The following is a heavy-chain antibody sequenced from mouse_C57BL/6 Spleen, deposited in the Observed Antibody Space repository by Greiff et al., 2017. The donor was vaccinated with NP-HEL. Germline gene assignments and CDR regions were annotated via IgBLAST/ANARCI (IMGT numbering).Heavy chain of an antibody. CDR3: ARGYYGSSGDY. D-gene: IGHD1-1*01. Sequence: QVQLKDSGPELVKPGASVKISCKASGYAFSSSWMNWVKQRPGKGLEWIGRIYPGDGDTNYNGKFKGKATLTADKSSSTAYMQLSSLTSEDSAVYFCARGYYGSSGDYWGQGTTLTVSS. V-gene: IGHV1-82*01. J-gene: IGHJ2*01. CDR1: GYAFSSSW. CDR2: IYPGDGDT.